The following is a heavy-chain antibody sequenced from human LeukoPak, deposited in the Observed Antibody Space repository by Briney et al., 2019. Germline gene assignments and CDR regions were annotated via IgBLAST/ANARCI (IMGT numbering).Heavy chain of an antibody. V-gene: IGHV1-69*06. CDR1: GGTFSSYA. Sequence: SVKVSCKASGGTFSSYAISWVRQAPGQGLEWMGGIIPIFGTANYAQKFQGRVTITADKSTSTAYMELSSLRSEDTAVYYCATLRYFDWSRPTVDYWGQGTLVTVSS. CDR2: IIPIFGTA. D-gene: IGHD3-9*01. J-gene: IGHJ4*02. CDR3: ATLRYFDWSRPTVDY.